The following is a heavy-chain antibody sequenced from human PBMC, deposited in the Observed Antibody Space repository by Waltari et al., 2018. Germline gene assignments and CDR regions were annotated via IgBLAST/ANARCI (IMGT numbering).Heavy chain of an antibody. CDR2: LYHSGST. D-gene: IGHD3-16*01. Sequence: QVQLQESGPGLVKPSETLSLTCAVSGYSISSGYYWGCIRQPPGKGPEWIGSLYHSGSTSYNPSLKSRLSMSVDTSKNQFFLELSSVTAADTAVYYCAREDFYDGEGYFDYWGQGTLVTVSS. J-gene: IGHJ4*02. CDR3: AREDFYDGEGYFDY. CDR1: GYSISSGYY. V-gene: IGHV4-38-2*02.